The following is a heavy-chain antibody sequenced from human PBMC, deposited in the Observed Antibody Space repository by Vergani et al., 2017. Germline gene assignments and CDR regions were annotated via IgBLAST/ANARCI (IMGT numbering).Heavy chain of an antibody. CDR1: GFTFSSYA. D-gene: IGHD6-6*01. CDR2: ISGSGGST. Sequence: EVQLLESGGGLVQPGGSLRLSCAASGFTFSSYAMSWVRQAPGKGLEWVSAISGSGGSTYYADSVKGLFTISRDNSKNTLYLQMNSLRAEDTAVYYCAKEGSSIAARQGYYYMDVWGKGTTVTVSS. V-gene: IGHV3-23*01. CDR3: AKEGSSIAARQGYYYMDV. J-gene: IGHJ6*03.